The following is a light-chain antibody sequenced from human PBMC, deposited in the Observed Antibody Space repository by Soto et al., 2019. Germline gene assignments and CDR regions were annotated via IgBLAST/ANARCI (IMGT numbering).Light chain of an antibody. CDR3: QSYDSSLSGVV. Sequence: QSVLTQPPSVSGAPGQRVTISCTGSSSNIGAGYDVHWYQQLPGTAPKLLIYGNSNRHSGVPDRFSGSKSGTSASLAITGLQAEDEADYYCQSYDSSLSGVVFGGGTKFTVL. CDR1: SSNIGAGYD. CDR2: GNS. V-gene: IGLV1-40*01. J-gene: IGLJ2*01.